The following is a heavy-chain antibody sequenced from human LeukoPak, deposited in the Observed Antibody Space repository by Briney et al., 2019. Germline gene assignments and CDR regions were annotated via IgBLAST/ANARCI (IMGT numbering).Heavy chain of an antibody. V-gene: IGHV3-23*01. CDR2: ISGSGGST. CDR3: AKDPTKGALNMAGGDY. Sequence: GGSLRLSCAASGLTFRNYLVTWVRQAPGKGLEWVSAISGSGGSTYYADSVKGRFTISRDNSKNTLYLQMNSLRAEDTAVYYCAKDPTKGALNMAGGDYWGQGTLVTVSS. J-gene: IGHJ4*02. CDR1: GLTFRNYL. D-gene: IGHD1-26*01.